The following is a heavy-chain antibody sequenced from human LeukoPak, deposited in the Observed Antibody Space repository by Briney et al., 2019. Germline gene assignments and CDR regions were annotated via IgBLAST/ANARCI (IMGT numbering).Heavy chain of an antibody. CDR3: AREGPRITMVRGVSKYMDV. J-gene: IGHJ6*03. CDR2: INPNTGGT. D-gene: IGHD3-10*01. Sequence: ASVKVSCKASGYTFTNYGITWVRQAPGQGLEWMGWINPNTGGTNYAQKFQGRVSMTRDTSISTAYMELSSLRSEDTAVYYCAREGPRITMVRGVSKYMDVWGKGTTVTISS. V-gene: IGHV1-2*02. CDR1: GYTFTNYG.